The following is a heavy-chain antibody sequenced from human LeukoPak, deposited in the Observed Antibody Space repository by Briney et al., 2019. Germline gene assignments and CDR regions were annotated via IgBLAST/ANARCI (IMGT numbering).Heavy chain of an antibody. J-gene: IGHJ6*02. CDR1: GFTFSDYY. CDR2: ISSSGSTI. Sequence: PGGSLRLSCAASGFTFSDYYMSWIRQAPGKGLEWVSYISSSGSTIYYADSVKGRFTISRDNAKNSLYLQMNSLRAEDTAVYYCATSATGDYYYGMDVWGQGTTVTVSS. V-gene: IGHV3-11*01. CDR3: ATSATGDYYYGMDV. D-gene: IGHD3-10*01.